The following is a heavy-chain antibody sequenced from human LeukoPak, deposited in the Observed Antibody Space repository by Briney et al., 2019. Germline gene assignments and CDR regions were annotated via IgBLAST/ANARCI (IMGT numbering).Heavy chain of an antibody. D-gene: IGHD1-26*01. CDR3: ARDRVVGPTKFDS. V-gene: IGHV3-48*03. CDR2: ISSSGSRT. CDR1: GFIFSEYE. J-gene: IGHJ5*01. Sequence: GGSLRLSCAVSGFIFSEYEMTWVRQVPGQGLEWISYISSSGSRTTYADSVKGRFTISRDNAKNSVYLHMNSLRAEDTAVYYCARDRVVGPTKFDSWGQGTLVTVSS.